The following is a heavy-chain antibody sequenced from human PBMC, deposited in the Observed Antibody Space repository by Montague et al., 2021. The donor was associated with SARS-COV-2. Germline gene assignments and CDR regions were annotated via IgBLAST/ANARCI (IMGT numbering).Heavy chain of an antibody. CDR2: IYYSGSVTT. CDR3: ARRGGGEVFARFMYWYFDV. Sequence: SETLSLTGSVSGGSINNYYWGWVRQSPGKGLEWIGYIYYSGSVTTSYNPSLKSRVSISVDTSENQFSLKLTPVTAADTAVYYCARRGGGEVFARFMYWYFDVWSRGSLVTVSS. CDR1: GGSINNYY. J-gene: IGHJ2*01. V-gene: IGHV4-59*13. D-gene: IGHD2-21*01.